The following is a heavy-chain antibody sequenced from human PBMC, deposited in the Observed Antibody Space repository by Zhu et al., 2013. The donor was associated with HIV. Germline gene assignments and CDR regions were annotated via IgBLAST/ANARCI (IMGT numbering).Heavy chain of an antibody. CDR2: INPYSGDT. Sequence: QVHLMQSGAEVKKPGASVRVSCKASGYTFTGHYVHWVRQAPGQGLEWIGWINPYSGDTNYAQKFQGKVAMTRDTSTSSAYMEVTRLAFGDTAVYFCARDTEYSNGWLAYWGQEPWSPFPQ. V-gene: IGHV1-2*02. D-gene: IGHD6-19*01. J-gene: IGHJ5*01. CDR3: ARDTEYSNGWLAY. CDR1: GYTFTGHY.